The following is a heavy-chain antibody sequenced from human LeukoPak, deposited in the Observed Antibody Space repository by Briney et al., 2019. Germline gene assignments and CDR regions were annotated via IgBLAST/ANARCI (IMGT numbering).Heavy chain of an antibody. CDR2: INGDGTST. V-gene: IGHV3-74*01. CDR1: GFTFSGSA. J-gene: IGHJ3*02. CDR3: AWRRQLARLGWDDGFDI. Sequence: GGSLRLSCAASGFTFSGSAMSWVRQAPGEGLEWVSHINGDGTSTTYADSVKGRFTISRDNAKNTLYLQMNSLRAEDTAVYYCAWRRQLARLGWDDGFDIWGQGTMVTVST. D-gene: IGHD6-13*01.